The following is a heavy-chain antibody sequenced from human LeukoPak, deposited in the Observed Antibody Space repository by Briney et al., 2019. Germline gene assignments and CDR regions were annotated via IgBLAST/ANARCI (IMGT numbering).Heavy chain of an antibody. CDR2: IYTSGST. D-gene: IGHD6-13*01. Sequence: PSQTLSLTCTVSGGSISSGSYYWSWIRQPAGKGLEWIGRIYTSGSTNYNPSLKSRVTISVDTSKNQFSLKLSSVTAADTAVYYCARTTSAAGSTGYYYYYMDVWGKGTTVTVSS. J-gene: IGHJ6*03. CDR1: GGSISSGSYY. V-gene: IGHV4-61*02. CDR3: ARTTSAAGSTGYYYYYMDV.